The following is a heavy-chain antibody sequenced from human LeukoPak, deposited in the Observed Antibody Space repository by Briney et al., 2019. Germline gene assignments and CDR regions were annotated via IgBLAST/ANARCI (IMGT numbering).Heavy chain of an antibody. Sequence: PSETLSLTCTVSGDSISSFYWTWIRQPAGKGLEWIGYIYYSGSTNYNPSLKSRVTISVDTSKNQFSLKLSSVTAADTAVYYCVVTAIGGHSDYWGQGTLVTVSS. D-gene: IGHD2-21*02. J-gene: IGHJ4*02. CDR1: GDSISSFY. V-gene: IGHV4-59*01. CDR2: IYYSGST. CDR3: VVTAIGGHSDY.